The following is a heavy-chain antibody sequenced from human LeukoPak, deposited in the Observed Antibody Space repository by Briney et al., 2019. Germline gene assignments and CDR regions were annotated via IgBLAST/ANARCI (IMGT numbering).Heavy chain of an antibody. Sequence: PWGSLRLSCAASGFTFRNYWMSWVRQTPGKGLEWVANIVQDGTQKYYVDSVKGRFTISRDNAKDSVDLQMNSLGVEDTGVYYCARGAPFNCAPISCSLFDSWGQGTLVTVSS. V-gene: IGHV3-7*01. CDR1: GFTFRNYW. D-gene: IGHD2-2*01. CDR3: ARGAPFNCAPISCSLFDS. CDR2: IVQDGTQK. J-gene: IGHJ4*02.